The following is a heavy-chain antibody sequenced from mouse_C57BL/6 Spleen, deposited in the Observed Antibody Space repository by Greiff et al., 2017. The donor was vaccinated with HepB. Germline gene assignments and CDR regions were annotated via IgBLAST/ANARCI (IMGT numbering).Heavy chain of an antibody. CDR3: ARTESYGNRGAMDY. V-gene: IGHV1-76*01. Sequence: QVQLQQSGAELVRPGASVKLSCKASGYTFTDYYINWVKQRPGQGLEWIARIYPGSGNTYYNEKFKGKATLTAEKSSSTAYMQLSSLTSEDSAVYFCARTESYGNRGAMDYWGQGTSVTVSS. CDR1: GYTFTDYY. D-gene: IGHD2-1*01. CDR2: IYPGSGNT. J-gene: IGHJ4*01.